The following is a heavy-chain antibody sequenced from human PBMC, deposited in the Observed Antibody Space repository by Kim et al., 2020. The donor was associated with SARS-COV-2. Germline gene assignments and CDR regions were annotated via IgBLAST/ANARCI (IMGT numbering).Heavy chain of an antibody. D-gene: IGHD6-19*01. Sequence: QKLQGRVTMTRDTYISTAYMELTRLRSDDTAVYYCARISSGWNPWAFFDHWGQGTLVTVSS. J-gene: IGHJ4*02. V-gene: IGHV1-2*02. CDR3: ARISSGWNPWAFFDH.